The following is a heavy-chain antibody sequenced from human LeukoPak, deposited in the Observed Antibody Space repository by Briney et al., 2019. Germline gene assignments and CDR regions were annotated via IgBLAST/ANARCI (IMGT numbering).Heavy chain of an antibody. D-gene: IGHD4-17*01. J-gene: IGHJ6*03. CDR3: ATRARETTGYYYYYYYMDV. V-gene: IGHV1-24*01. CDR1: GYTLTELS. CDR2: FDPEDGET. Sequence: ASVKVSCKVSGYTLTELSMHWVRQAPGKGLEWMGGFDPEDGETIYAQKFQGRVTMTEDTSTDTAYMELSSLRSEDTAVYYCATRARETTGYYYYYYYMDVWGKGTTVTVSS.